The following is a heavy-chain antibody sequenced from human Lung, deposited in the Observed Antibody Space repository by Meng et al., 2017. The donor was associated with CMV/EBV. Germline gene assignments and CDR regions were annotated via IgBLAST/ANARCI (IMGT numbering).Heavy chain of an antibody. CDR1: GFTFSSYA. V-gene: IGHV3-23*01. Sequence: SCAASGFTFSSYAMSWVRQAPGKGLEWVSAISGSGGSTYYADSVKGRFTISRDNSKNTLYLQMNSLRAEDTAVYYCAKDKYGGYCSSTSCYVIFEYWXQGTXVNGSS. J-gene: IGHJ4*02. CDR3: AKDKYGGYCSSTSCYVIFEY. D-gene: IGHD2-2*01. CDR2: ISGSGGST.